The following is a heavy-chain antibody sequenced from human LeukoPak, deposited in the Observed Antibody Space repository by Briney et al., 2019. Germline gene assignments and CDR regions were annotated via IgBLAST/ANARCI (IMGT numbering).Heavy chain of an antibody. Sequence: GGSLRHSLAPPGFTFIAYSLNWFRQAPGKGRGWASPISSSSSYIYYADSVKGRFTISRDNAKNSLYLQMNSLRAEDTAVYYCARAARARYYFDYWGQGTLVTVSS. D-gene: IGHD6-13*01. J-gene: IGHJ4*02. V-gene: IGHV3-21*01. CDR3: ARAARARYYFDY. CDR1: GFTFIAYS. CDR2: ISSSSSYI.